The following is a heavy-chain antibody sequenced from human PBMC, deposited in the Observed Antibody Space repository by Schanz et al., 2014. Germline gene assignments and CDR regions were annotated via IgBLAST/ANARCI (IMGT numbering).Heavy chain of an antibody. J-gene: IGHJ4*02. V-gene: IGHV1-46*03. D-gene: IGHD6-13*01. Sequence: QVQLVQSGAELKKPGASVKVSCKASGYTFTSYDINWVRQATGQGLEWMGIINPSGGSTSYAQKFQGRVTMTRDTSTSTVYMELSSLRSEDTAVYYCARDGEAAAGCDYWGQGTLVTVSS. CDR3: ARDGEAAAGCDY. CDR2: INPSGGST. CDR1: GYTFTSYD.